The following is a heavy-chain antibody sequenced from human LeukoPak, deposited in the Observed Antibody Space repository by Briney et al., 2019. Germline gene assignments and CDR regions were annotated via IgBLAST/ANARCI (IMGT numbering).Heavy chain of an antibody. V-gene: IGHV3-33*01. Sequence: GGSLRFSCAASGFTFSSYGMHWVRQAPGKGLEWVAIIWYDGSNTYYADSVKGRFTISRDNSKNTLYLEMNSLRAEDTAVYYCAPDHGGYWGQGTLVTVSS. D-gene: IGHD3-16*01. CDR1: GFTFSSYG. J-gene: IGHJ4*02. CDR3: APDHGGY. CDR2: IWYDGSNT.